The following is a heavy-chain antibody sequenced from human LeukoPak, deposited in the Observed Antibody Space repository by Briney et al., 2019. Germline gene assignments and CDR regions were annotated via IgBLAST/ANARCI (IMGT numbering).Heavy chain of an antibody. J-gene: IGHJ4*02. V-gene: IGHV1-2*02. CDR1: GYTFTGYY. Sequence: GASVKLSCKASGYTFTGYYMHWVRQAPGQGLEWMGWINHNSGGTNYAQKFQGRVTMTRDTSISTAYMELSRLRADDTAVYYCARERTHTRCYDYWGQGTLVTVSS. CDR2: INHNSGGT. CDR3: ARERTHTRCYDY. D-gene: IGHD2-15*01.